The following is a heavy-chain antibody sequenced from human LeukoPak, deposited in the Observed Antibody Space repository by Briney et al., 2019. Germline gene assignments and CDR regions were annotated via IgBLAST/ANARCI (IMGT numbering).Heavy chain of an antibody. Sequence: ASVKVSCKTSGYTFTGYYIHWVRQAPGQGLEWMGWIDPNSGGTNYAQKFQGRVTMTRDTSISTAYMELSRLRSDDTAVYYCARGGSGFYYGSGSSDYWGQGTLVTVSS. CDR2: IDPNSGGT. J-gene: IGHJ4*02. D-gene: IGHD3-10*01. CDR1: GYTFTGYY. V-gene: IGHV1-2*02. CDR3: ARGGSGFYYGSGSSDY.